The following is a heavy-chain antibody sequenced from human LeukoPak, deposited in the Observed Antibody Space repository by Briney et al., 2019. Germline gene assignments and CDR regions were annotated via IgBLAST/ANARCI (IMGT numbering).Heavy chain of an antibody. V-gene: IGHV3-33*01. CDR2: IWYDGSKK. D-gene: IGHD6-25*01. J-gene: IGHJ4*02. CDR1: GFTFSNYG. CDR3: ARGPIAASSTGKRNEDY. Sequence: GGSLRLSCAASGFTFSNYGMHWVRQAPGKGLEWVASIWYDGSKKFYADSLKGRFTISRDNSEDTMYLQVNSLRVEDTAVYYCARGPIAASSTGKRNEDYWGQGTLVTVSS.